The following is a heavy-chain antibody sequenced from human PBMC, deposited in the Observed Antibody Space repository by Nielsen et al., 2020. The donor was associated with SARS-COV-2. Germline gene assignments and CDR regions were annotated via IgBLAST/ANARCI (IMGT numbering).Heavy chain of an antibody. CDR3: AKGYCSGGSCLGYFDY. CDR1: GFTFSSYA. CDR2: ISGSGGST. J-gene: IGHJ4*02. Sequence: GESLKISCAASGFTFSSYAMSWVRQAPGKGLEWVSVISGSGGSTYYADSVKDRFTISRDNSKNTLYLQMNSLRAEDTAVYYCAKGYCSGGSCLGYFDYWGQGTLVTVSS. V-gene: IGHV3-23*01. D-gene: IGHD2-15*01.